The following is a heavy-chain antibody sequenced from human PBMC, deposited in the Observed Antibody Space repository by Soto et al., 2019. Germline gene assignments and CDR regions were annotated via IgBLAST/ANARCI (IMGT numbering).Heavy chain of an antibody. D-gene: IGHD3-22*01. V-gene: IGHV1-46*01. CDR2: INPSGGST. CDR1: GYTFTSYY. J-gene: IGHJ4*02. CDR3: ARDHLDRYFYDSSGYYPPDY. Sequence: ASVKVSCKASGYTFTSYYMHWVRQAPGQGLEWMGIINPSGGSTSYAPRFQGRVTMTRDTSTSTVYMELSSLTSEDTAVYYCARDHLDRYFYDSSGYYPPDYLGQGTLVTVSS.